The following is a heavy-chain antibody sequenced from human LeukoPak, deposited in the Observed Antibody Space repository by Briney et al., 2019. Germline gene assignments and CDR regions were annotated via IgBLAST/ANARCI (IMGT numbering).Heavy chain of an antibody. CDR2: ISSSGSTI. Sequence: GGSLRLSCAASGFTFSSYEMNWVRQAPGKGLEWVSYISSSGSTIYYADSVKGRFTISRDNTKNSLYLQMNSLRAEDTAVYYCAKEQPNMVGKYYYYYMDVWGKGTTVTVSS. J-gene: IGHJ6*03. CDR3: AKEQPNMVGKYYYYYMDV. CDR1: GFTFSSYE. D-gene: IGHD3-10*01. V-gene: IGHV3-48*03.